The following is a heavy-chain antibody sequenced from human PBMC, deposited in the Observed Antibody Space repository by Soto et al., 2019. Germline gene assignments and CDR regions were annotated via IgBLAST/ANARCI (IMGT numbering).Heavy chain of an antibody. J-gene: IGHJ4*02. CDR3: VVDTTGLLDY. Sequence: GGSLRLSCSASGFSFRRYGMHWFRQAPGKGLEWVAVIWYDGNKKYYGDSVRGRFTISRDNSQNTLYLEMNSLRAEDTAVYYCVVDTTGLLDYWGQGTLVTVSS. V-gene: IGHV3-33*03. CDR2: IWYDGNKK. CDR1: GFSFRRYG. D-gene: IGHD5-18*01.